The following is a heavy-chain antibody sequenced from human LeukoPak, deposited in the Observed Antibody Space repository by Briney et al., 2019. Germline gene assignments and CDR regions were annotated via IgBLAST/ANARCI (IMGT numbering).Heavy chain of an antibody. CDR2: FYFGTTT. Sequence: PSETLSLTCTVSGDSDTFDDYFWGWIRQPPGKGLEWIGTFYFGTTTYHNPSLRSRVTISVDASENQFSVRLNSVTAADTAVYFCVAGRQGRHVDFWGQGTLVTVSS. CDR3: VAGRQGRHVDF. CDR1: GDSDTFDDYF. V-gene: IGHV4-39*01. J-gene: IGHJ4*02.